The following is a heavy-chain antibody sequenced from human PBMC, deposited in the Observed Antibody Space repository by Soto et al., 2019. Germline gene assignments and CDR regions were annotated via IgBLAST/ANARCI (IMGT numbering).Heavy chain of an antibody. D-gene: IGHD3-22*01. CDR2: IDPSDSYT. CDR3: ASPGGYYDSSGYYPYYYYGMDV. V-gene: IGHV5-10-1*01. CDR1: GYSFTSYW. Sequence: GESLKISCKGSGYSFTSYWISWVRQMPGKGLEWMGRIDPSDSYTNYSPSFQGHVTISADKSISTAYLQWSSLKASDTAMYYCASPGGYYDSSGYYPYYYYGMDVWGQGTTVTVSS. J-gene: IGHJ6*02.